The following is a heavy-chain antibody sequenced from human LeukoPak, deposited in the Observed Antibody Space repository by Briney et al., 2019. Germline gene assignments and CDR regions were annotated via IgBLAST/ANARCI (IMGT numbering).Heavy chain of an antibody. CDR2: IKQDGSEK. CDR1: GFTFSSYW. J-gene: IGHJ4*02. V-gene: IGHV3-7*01. D-gene: IGHD3-3*02. CDR3: AKDSHFWSGYYYQMDY. Sequence: GGSLRLSCAASGFTFSSYWMSWVRQAPGKGLEWVANIKQDGSEKYYVDSVKGRFTISRDNAKNSLYLQMNSLRAEDTAVYYCAKDSHFWSGYYYQMDYWGQGTLVTVSS.